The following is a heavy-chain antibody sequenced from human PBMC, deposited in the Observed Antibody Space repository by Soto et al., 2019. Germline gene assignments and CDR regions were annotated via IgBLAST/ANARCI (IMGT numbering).Heavy chain of an antibody. V-gene: IGHV4-34*01. CDR1: GGSFSGYY. CDR2: INHSGST. D-gene: IGHD6-13*01. CDR3: ASRPSSGPSSSWFYYYYGMDV. J-gene: IGHJ6*02. Sequence: SETLSLTCAVYGGSFSGYYWSWIRQPPGKGLEWSGEINHSGSTNYNPSLKSRVTISVDTSKNLFSLKLSSVTAADTAVYYCASRPSSGPSSSWFYYYYGMDVCGQGTTVT.